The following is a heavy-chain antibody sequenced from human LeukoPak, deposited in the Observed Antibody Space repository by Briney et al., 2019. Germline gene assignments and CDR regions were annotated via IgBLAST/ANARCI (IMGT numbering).Heavy chain of an antibody. V-gene: IGHV3-23*01. CDR1: GFTFSSYA. CDR2: ISGSGGST. D-gene: IGHD3-22*01. CDR3: AKDQVWIVVGSFDY. J-gene: IGHJ4*02. Sequence: GGSLRLSCAASGFTFSSYAMSWVRQAPGKGLEWVSGISGSGGSTYYADSVKGRFTISRDNSKNTLYLQMTGLRAEDTAVYYCAKDQVWIVVGSFDYWGQGTLVTVPS.